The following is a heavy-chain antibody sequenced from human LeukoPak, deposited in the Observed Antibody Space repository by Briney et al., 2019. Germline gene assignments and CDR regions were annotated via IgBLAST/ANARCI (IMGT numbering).Heavy chain of an antibody. CDR1: GGSISNYY. CDR3: ARDRLQLQS. D-gene: IGHD1-1*01. V-gene: IGHV4-59*01. CDR2: IYYTGNT. Sequence: PSEALSLTCTVSGGSISNYYWNWIRQPPGKGLEWIGYIYYTGNTNYNPSLKSRVTISVDTSKNQFSLKLSSVTAADTAVYYCARDRLQLQSWGQGTLVTVSS. J-gene: IGHJ5*02.